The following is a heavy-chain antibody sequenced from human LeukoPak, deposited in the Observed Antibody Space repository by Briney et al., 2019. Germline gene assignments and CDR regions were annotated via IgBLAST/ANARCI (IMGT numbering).Heavy chain of an antibody. V-gene: IGHV1-18*01. J-gene: IGHJ5*02. D-gene: IGHD2-21*02. Sequence: ASVKVSCKASGYTFTDFGISWVRQAPGQGLEWMGWINTYKGNTNYAQKFQGRFTMTIDTSTRTAYMVLRSLRSDDTAIHYCVRDQRVGVTAFYRPFDPWGQGTSVTVSS. CDR2: INTYKGNT. CDR3: VRDQRVGVTAFYRPFDP. CDR1: GYTFTDFG.